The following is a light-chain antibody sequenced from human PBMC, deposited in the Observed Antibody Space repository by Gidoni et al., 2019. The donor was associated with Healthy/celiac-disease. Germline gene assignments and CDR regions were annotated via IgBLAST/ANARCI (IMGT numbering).Light chain of an antibody. CDR2: WAS. CDR1: QSVLYSSNNKNY. J-gene: IGKJ2*01. Sequence: DIVMTQSPDSLAVSLGERATINCKSNQSVLYSSNNKNYLAWYQQKPGQPPKLLIYWASTRESGVPDRFSGGGSGTDFTLTISSLQAEDVAVYYCQQYYSTPYTFGQGTKLEIK. CDR3: QQYYSTPYT. V-gene: IGKV4-1*01.